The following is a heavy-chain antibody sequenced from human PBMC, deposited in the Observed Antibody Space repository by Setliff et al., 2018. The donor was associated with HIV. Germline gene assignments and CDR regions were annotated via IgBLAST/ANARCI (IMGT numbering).Heavy chain of an antibody. V-gene: IGHV4-61*05. Sequence: SETLSLTCTVSGGSISSSTYYWSWIRQPPGKGLEFIGYIYISGSTNYNPSLKSRVTISVDTSQNQFSLRLSSVTAADTAVYYCARSGSSSPYYFDYWGQGTLVTVSS. CDR1: GGSISSSTYY. CDR3: ARSGSSSPYYFDY. D-gene: IGHD6-6*01. CDR2: IYISGST. J-gene: IGHJ4*02.